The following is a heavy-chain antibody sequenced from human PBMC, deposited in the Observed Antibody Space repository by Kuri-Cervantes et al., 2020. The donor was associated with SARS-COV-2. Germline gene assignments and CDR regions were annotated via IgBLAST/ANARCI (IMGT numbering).Heavy chain of an antibody. D-gene: IGHD1-26*01. Sequence: SVKVSCKASGYTFTGYYMHWVRQAPGQGLEWMGGIIPIFGTANYAQKFQGRVTITADESTSTAYMELSSLRSEDTAVYYCARDNGDSGSYFVWGQGTTVTVSS. CDR2: IIPIFGTA. CDR3: ARDNGDSGSYFV. V-gene: IGHV1-69*13. J-gene: IGHJ6*02. CDR1: GYTFTGYY.